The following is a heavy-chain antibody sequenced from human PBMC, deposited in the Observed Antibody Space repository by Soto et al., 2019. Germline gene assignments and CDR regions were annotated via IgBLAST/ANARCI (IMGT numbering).Heavy chain of an antibody. J-gene: IGHJ4*02. CDR2: ISSSGNTI. V-gene: IGHV3-11*01. CDR1: GFTFRDYY. Sequence: QVQLVEAGGGLVKPGGSLRLSCAASGFTFRDYYMTWIRQAPGRGLEWISYISSSGNTIYYADSVKGRFTISRDIAKNSLFLQLNSLRAEDTAVYYCARVRGYFDFWGQGTLVTVSS. CDR3: ARVRGYFDF.